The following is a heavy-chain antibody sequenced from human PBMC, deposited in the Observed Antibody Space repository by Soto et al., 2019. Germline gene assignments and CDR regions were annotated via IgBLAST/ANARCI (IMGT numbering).Heavy chain of an antibody. J-gene: IGHJ4*02. CDR1: GFTVSSYW. CDR2: IKQDGSEK. D-gene: IGHD4-17*01. CDR3: ARDNYGDYFGSTLDY. Sequence: EVQLVESGGGLVQPGGSLRLSCAASGFTVSSYWMSWVRQAPGKGLEWVANIKQDGSEKYYVDSVKGRFTISRDNAKNSLYLQMNSLRAEDTAVYYCARDNYGDYFGSTLDYWGQGTLVTVSS. V-gene: IGHV3-7*05.